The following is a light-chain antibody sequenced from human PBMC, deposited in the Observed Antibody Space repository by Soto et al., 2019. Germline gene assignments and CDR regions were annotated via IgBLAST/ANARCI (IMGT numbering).Light chain of an antibody. CDR3: QQYNSWLT. Sequence: VVMTQTPATLSVSPGGRVTLSCRASQSVSYHVAWYQQKPGQTPRLVIYDASFRASGIPARFSGSGSGTEFSLTISSLQSEDFAIYYCQQYNSWLTFGGGTRVDIK. V-gene: IGKV3-15*01. CDR2: DAS. CDR1: QSVSYH. J-gene: IGKJ4*01.